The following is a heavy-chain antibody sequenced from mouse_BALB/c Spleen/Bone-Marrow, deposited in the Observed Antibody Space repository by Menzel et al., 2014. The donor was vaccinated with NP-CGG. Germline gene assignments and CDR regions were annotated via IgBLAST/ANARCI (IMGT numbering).Heavy chain of an antibody. J-gene: IGHJ3*01. D-gene: IGHD2-10*02. CDR2: ISYDGSN. Sequence: VQLQQSGPGLVKPSQSLSLTCSVTGYSITRGYYWNWIRQFPGNKLEWMGYISYDGSNNYNPSLKNRISITRDTSKNQFFLKLNSVSTEDTATYYCARVYGTYFSAYWGQGTLGNVSA. CDR1: GYSITRGYY. CDR3: ARVYGTYFSAY. V-gene: IGHV3-6*02.